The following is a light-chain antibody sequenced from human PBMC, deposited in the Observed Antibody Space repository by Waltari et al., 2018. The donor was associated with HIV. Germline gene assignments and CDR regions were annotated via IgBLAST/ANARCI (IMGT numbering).Light chain of an antibody. CDR1: QSVSRN. CDR2: GAY. V-gene: IGKV3-15*01. Sequence: EIVMTQSPATLSVSPGERATVSGRASQSVSRNLAWYQQKPGQAPRLLLYGAYTRATGIPARFGGSGSGTEFTLTISSLQAEDFAVYYCQQYNNWPPWTFGQGTKVEIK. J-gene: IGKJ1*01. CDR3: QQYNNWPPWT.